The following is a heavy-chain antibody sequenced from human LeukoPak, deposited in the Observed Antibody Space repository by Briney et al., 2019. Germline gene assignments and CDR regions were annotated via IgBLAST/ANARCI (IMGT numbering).Heavy chain of an antibody. V-gene: IGHV3-30-3*01. J-gene: IGHJ4*02. CDR3: AKVGRQEFDY. Sequence: GGSLRLSCAASGFTFSSYAMHWVRQAPGKGLEWVAVISYDGSNKYYADSVKGRFTISRDNAKNSLYLQMNSLRAEDTAVYYCAKVGRQEFDYWGQGTLVTVSS. CDR2: ISYDGSNK. CDR1: GFTFSSYA.